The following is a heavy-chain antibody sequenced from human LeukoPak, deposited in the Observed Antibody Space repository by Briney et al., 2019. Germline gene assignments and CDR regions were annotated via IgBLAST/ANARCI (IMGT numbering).Heavy chain of an antibody. D-gene: IGHD2-2*01. CDR3: AREVVVVPAAMKGFDY. Sequence: GGSLRLSCAASGFTFSSYSMNWVRQAPGKGLEWVSYISSSSSTIYYADSVKGRFTISRDNAKNSLYLQMNSLRAEDTAVYYCAREVVVVPAAMKGFDYWGQGTLVTVSS. V-gene: IGHV3-48*04. CDR1: GFTFSSYS. J-gene: IGHJ4*02. CDR2: ISSSSSTI.